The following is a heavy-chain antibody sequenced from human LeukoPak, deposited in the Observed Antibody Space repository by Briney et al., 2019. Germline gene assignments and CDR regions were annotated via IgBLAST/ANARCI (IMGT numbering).Heavy chain of an antibody. Sequence: PSETLSLTCTVSGGSISSYYWSWIRQPPGKGLEWIGYIYYGGSTNYNPSLKSRVTISVDTSKNQFSLKLSSVTAADTAVYYCARDLGYSSSAPRDYYGMDVWGQGTTVTVSS. CDR3: ARDLGYSSSAPRDYYGMDV. CDR1: GGSISSYY. J-gene: IGHJ6*02. CDR2: IYYGGST. V-gene: IGHV4-59*01. D-gene: IGHD6-13*01.